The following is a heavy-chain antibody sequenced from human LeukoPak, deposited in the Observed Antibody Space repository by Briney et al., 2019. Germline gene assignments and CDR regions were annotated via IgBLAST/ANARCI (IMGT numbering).Heavy chain of an antibody. CDR2: ISGGASST. J-gene: IGHJ5*02. D-gene: IGHD6-19*01. CDR1: GFTFTSYA. V-gene: IGHV3-23*01. CDR3: VKGIQWLVRGWFDP. Sequence: GSLRLSCAASGFTFTSYAMSWVRQAPGKGLEWVSIISGGASSTYYADSVKGRFTISRDNSKNTLYLQMNSLRAEDTAVYYCVKGIQWLVRGWFDPWGQGTLVTVSS.